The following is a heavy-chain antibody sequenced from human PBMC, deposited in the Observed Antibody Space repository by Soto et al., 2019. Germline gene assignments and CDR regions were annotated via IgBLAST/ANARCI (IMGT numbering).Heavy chain of an antibody. D-gene: IGHD2-2*01. CDR1: GGSISSGGYY. CDR3: ATYCSSTSCYESYYGMDV. J-gene: IGHJ6*02. CDR2: IYYSGST. V-gene: IGHV4-31*03. Sequence: QVQLQESGPGLVKPSQTLSLTCTVSGGSISSGGYYWSWIRQHPGKGLEWIGYIYYSGSTYYNPSLKSRVNISVDTSKNQFSLKLSSVTAADKAVYYCATYCSSTSCYESYYGMDVWGQGTTVTVSS.